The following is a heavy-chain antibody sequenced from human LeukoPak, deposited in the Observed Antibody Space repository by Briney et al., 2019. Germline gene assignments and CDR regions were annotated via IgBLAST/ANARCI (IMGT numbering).Heavy chain of an antibody. J-gene: IGHJ4*02. V-gene: IGHV3-23*01. Sequence: PGGSLRLSCAPSGFTFSSYATSWVRQAPGKGLEWVSAISGSGGSTYYADSVKGRFTISRDNSKNTLYLQMNSLRAEDTAVYYCTKDRARDYYDRKDYWGQGTLVTVSS. D-gene: IGHD3-22*01. CDR1: GFTFSSYA. CDR2: ISGSGGST. CDR3: TKDRARDYYDRKDY.